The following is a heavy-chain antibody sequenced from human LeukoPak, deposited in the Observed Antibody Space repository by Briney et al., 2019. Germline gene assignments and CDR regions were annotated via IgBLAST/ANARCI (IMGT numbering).Heavy chain of an antibody. Sequence: GGSLRLSCPGSGFTFGDYVMSWFRQAPGKGLEWVGFIRSKPYGGTTEYAASVKGRFTISRDDSKNIAYLQMNSLKTEDTAVFYCTRTGDYYDSSTYYYGLDYWGQGTLVTVSS. CDR1: GFTFGDYV. D-gene: IGHD3-22*01. CDR2: IRSKPYGGTT. CDR3: TRTGDYYDSSTYYYGLDY. V-gene: IGHV3-49*03. J-gene: IGHJ4*02.